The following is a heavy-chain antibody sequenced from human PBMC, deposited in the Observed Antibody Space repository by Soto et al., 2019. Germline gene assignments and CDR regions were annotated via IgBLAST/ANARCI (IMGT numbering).Heavy chain of an antibody. CDR1: GFTFSSYA. Sequence: GSLRLSCAASGFTFSSYAMSWVRQAPGKGLEWVSAISGSGGSTYYADSVKGRFTISRDNSKNTLYLQMNSLRAEDTAVYYCAKDYRGGYSYGYLDYWGQGTLVTVSS. V-gene: IGHV3-23*01. CDR3: AKDYRGGYSYGYLDY. CDR2: ISGSGGST. J-gene: IGHJ4*02. D-gene: IGHD5-18*01.